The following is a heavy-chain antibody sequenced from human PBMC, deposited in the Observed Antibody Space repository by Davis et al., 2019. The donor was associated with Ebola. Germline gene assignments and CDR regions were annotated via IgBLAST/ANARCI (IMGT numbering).Heavy chain of an antibody. D-gene: IGHD2-15*01. V-gene: IGHV3-7*03. J-gene: IGHJ1*01. Sequence: GESLKISCAASGFTFNKYWMHWARQAPGKGLECVAHIKEDGSKEFYVDSVKGRFTISRDNAKSSLYLQMNSLRAEDTAVFYCVRGGSATAYWGQGTPVTVSS. CDR3: VRGGSATAY. CDR1: GFTFNKYW. CDR2: IKEDGSKE.